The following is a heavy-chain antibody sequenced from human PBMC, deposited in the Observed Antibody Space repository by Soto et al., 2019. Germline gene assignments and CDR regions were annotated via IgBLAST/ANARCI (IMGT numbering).Heavy chain of an antibody. Sequence: QVTLVQSGAEVRKPGASVRLSCKTSGYTFNSHYMHWVRQAPGQGLEWMGIITANAGATDYAEKFQGRITMTRDASTRTFYIEVSGLRSDDTAIYYCARDADSSGVSRGDDLDSWGQGTLVTVSS. CDR3: ARDADSSGVSRGDDLDS. J-gene: IGHJ4*02. CDR2: ITANAGAT. CDR1: GYTFNSHY. D-gene: IGHD2-15*01. V-gene: IGHV1-46*02.